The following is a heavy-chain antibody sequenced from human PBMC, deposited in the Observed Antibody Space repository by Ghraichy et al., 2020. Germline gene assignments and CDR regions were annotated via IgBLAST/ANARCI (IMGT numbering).Heavy chain of an antibody. CDR2: IIPSLGTV. J-gene: IGHJ6*04. CDR3: ARDASDLDTVTGPMDV. Sequence: SVKVSCKASGGTFSGYSISWVRQAPGQGLEWMGGIIPSLGTVNYAQKFQGRVTITADKSTSTVYMEVSSLSPEDTAVYYCARDASDLDTVTGPMDVWGRGTTVTVSP. V-gene: IGHV1-69*08. D-gene: IGHD3-9*01. CDR1: GGTFSGYS.